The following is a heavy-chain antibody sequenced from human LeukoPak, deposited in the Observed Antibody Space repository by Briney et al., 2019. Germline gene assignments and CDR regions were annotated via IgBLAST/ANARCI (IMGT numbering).Heavy chain of an antibody. V-gene: IGHV4-34*01. CDR1: GGSFSGYY. Sequence: SETLSLTCAVYGGSFSGYYCSWIRQPPGKGLEWIGEINHSGSTNYNPSLKSRVTISVDTSKNQFSLKLSSVTAADTAVYYCARIVFGELLSGRYYYYGMDVWGKGTTVTVSS. CDR3: ARIVFGELLSGRYYYYGMDV. D-gene: IGHD3-10*02. J-gene: IGHJ6*04. CDR2: INHSGST.